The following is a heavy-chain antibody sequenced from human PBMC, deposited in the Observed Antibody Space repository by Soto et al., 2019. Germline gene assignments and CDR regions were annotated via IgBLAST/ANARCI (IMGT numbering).Heavy chain of an antibody. Sequence: GGSLRLSCAASGFTFSRYVMSWVRQAPGKGLEWVSAISKSGSTTYYADSVKGRFTISRDNSKNTLYLQMNNVRAEDTAVYYCAKDPPYLYDDFFGYFASWGQGTLVTVSS. CDR3: AKDPPYLYDDFFGYFAS. CDR2: ISKSGSTT. J-gene: IGHJ4*02. D-gene: IGHD4-17*01. CDR1: GFTFSRYV. V-gene: IGHV3-23*01.